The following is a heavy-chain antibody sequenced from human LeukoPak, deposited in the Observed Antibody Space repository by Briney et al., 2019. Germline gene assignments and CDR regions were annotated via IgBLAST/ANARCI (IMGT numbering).Heavy chain of an antibody. CDR1: GYTFTSYY. Sequence: ASVKVSCKASGYTFTSYYMHWVRQAPGQGLEWMGIINPSGGSTSYAQKLQGRVTMTTDTSTSTAYMELRSLRSDDTAVYYCASDAYYDFWSGPPYYYYYGMDVWGQGTTVTVSS. CDR2: INPSGGST. J-gene: IGHJ6*02. CDR3: ASDAYYDFWSGPPYYYYYGMDV. V-gene: IGHV1-46*01. D-gene: IGHD3-3*01.